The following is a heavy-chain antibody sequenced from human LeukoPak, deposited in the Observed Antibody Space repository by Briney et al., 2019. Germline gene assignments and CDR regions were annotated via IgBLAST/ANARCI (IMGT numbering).Heavy chain of an antibody. CDR1: GGSISSFY. CDR2: IYYSGST. Sequence: SGTLSLTRTVPGGSISSFYWGWVRPPPGEGPGWLWYIYYSGSTNYNPSLKSRVTISVDTSKNQFSLKLSSVTAADTAVYYCARSSRDILTGYIDYYYYMDVWGKGTTVTVSS. V-gene: IGHV4-59*08. CDR3: ARSSRDILTGYIDYYYYMDV. J-gene: IGHJ6*03. D-gene: IGHD3-9*01.